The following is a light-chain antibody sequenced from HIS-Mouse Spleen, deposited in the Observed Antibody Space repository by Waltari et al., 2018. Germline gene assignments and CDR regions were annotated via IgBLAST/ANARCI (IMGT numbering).Light chain of an antibody. Sequence: SYELTQPPSVPVSPGQTARITCPGDALPKKCAYWYQQKSGQAPVLVIYEDSKRPSGIPERFSGSSSGTMATLTISGAQVEDEADYYCYSTDSSGNHRVFGGGTKLTVL. CDR3: YSTDSSGNHRV. V-gene: IGLV3-10*01. J-gene: IGLJ2*01. CDR2: EDS. CDR1: ALPKKC.